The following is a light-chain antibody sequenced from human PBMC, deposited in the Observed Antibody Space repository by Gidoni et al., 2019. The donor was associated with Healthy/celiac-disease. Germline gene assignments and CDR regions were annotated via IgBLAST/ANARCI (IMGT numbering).Light chain of an antibody. CDR2: AES. J-gene: IGKJ1*01. CDR1: QSISSY. Sequence: DIQMTQSPSSLSASVGDRVTITCRASQSISSYLNWYQQKPGKAPKLLIYAESSLKSGVPSRFSGSGSGTDFTLTISSLQPEDFTTYYCQQSYSTWTFGQGTKVEIK. V-gene: IGKV1-39*01. CDR3: QQSYSTWT.